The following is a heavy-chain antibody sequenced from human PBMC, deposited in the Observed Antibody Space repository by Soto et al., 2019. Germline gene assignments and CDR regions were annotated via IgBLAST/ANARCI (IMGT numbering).Heavy chain of an antibody. CDR2: IYYSGTT. CDR1: GCSISNYY. D-gene: IGHD5-12*01. Sequence: SETLSLTCTVSGCSISNYYWSWIRQPPGKGLEWIGYIYYSGTTNYNPSLKSRVTMSVDTSKNQFSLKLNSVTAADTAVYYCARQGLEMATIRYFDYWGQGTLVTVSS. CDR3: ARQGLEMATIRYFDY. J-gene: IGHJ4*02. V-gene: IGHV4-59*08.